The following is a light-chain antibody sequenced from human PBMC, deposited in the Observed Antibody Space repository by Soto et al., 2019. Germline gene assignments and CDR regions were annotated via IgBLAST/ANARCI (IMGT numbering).Light chain of an antibody. Sequence: DIVMTQSPATLSVAPGERVTFSCRASQGVSRKLAWYQHKPGQAPRLLISGASIRATGIPDRFSGSGSGTDFTLTISRLEPEDFAVYYCQQYGTSLFTFGPGTKWIS. CDR3: QQYGTSLFT. V-gene: IGKV3-20*01. CDR1: QGVSRK. J-gene: IGKJ3*01. CDR2: GAS.